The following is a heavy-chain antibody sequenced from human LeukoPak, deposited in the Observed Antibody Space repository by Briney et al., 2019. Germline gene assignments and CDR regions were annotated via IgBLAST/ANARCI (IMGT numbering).Heavy chain of an antibody. D-gene: IGHD2-2*02. CDR3: AKATAIPSAGDY. CDR2: ISGSGGST. Sequence: GGSLRLSCAASGFTFSSYAMSWVRQTPGKGLEWVSAISGSGGSTYYADSVKGRFTISRDNSKNTLYLQMNSLRAEDTAVYYCAKATAIPSAGDYWGQGTLVTVSS. V-gene: IGHV3-23*01. J-gene: IGHJ4*02. CDR1: GFTFSSYA.